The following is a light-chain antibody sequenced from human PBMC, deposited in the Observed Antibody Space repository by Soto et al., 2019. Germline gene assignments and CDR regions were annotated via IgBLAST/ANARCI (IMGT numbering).Light chain of an antibody. CDR2: EVT. J-gene: IGLJ2*01. CDR1: SSDVGKYDY. CDR3: SLFTSSTRVV. V-gene: IGLV2-18*01. Sequence: QSALTQPPSASGSPGQSVTISCTGTSSDVGKYDYVSWFQHHPGKAPKLIIYEVTNRPSGVPGRFSGSKSGNTASLTISGLQAEDEADYYCSLFTSSTRVVFGGGTKVTVL.